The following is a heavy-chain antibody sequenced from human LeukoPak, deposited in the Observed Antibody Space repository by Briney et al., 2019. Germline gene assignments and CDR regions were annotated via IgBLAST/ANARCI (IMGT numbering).Heavy chain of an antibody. CDR1: GGSFSGYY. D-gene: IGHD6-19*01. CDR2: IKHDGST. CDR3: ARNTWQWPPFDD. Sequence: SETLSLTCSVYGGSFSGYYWTWIRQPPGKGLEWIGEIKHDGSTTYNPSLESRVTMSVDTSTNQISLEMTSVTAADTAIYYCARNTWQWPPFDDWGQGTQVTLSS. V-gene: IGHV4-34*01. J-gene: IGHJ4*02.